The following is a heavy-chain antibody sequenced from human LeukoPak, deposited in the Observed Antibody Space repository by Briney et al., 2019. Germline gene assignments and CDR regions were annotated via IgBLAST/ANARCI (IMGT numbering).Heavy chain of an antibody. J-gene: IGHJ4*02. CDR1: GFTFSDYY. CDR3: ARGGVFSSGWYVDY. Sequence: PGGSLRLSCAASGFTFSDYYMSWIRQTPGKGLEWVSSISSSSSYIYYADSVKGRFTISRDNAKNSLYLQMNSLRAEDTAVYYCARGGVFSSGWYVDYWGQGTLVSVSS. V-gene: IGHV3-11*06. CDR2: ISSSSSYI. D-gene: IGHD6-19*01.